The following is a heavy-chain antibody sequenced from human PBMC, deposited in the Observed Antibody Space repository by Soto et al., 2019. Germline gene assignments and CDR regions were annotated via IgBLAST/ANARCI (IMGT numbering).Heavy chain of an antibody. V-gene: IGHV3-33*01. CDR2: IWYDGSNK. CDR1: GFTFSSYG. J-gene: IGHJ4*02. D-gene: IGHD4-17*01. Sequence: QVQLVESGGGVVQPGRSLRLSCAASGFTFSSYGMHWVRQAPGKGLEWVAVIWYDGSNKYYADSVKGRFTISRDNSNNTLYLQMNSLRAEDTAVYYCARGGYGDYGGGLDYWGQGTLVTVSS. CDR3: ARGGYGDYGGGLDY.